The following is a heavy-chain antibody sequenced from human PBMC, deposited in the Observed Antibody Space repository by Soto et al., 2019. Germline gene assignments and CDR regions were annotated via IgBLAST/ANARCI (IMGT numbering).Heavy chain of an antibody. CDR1: GGSISSSNCY. CDR3: ARRGGSWALFDY. Sequence: QLQLQESGPGLVKPSETLSLTCTVSGGSISSSNCYWGWIRQPPGKGLEWIGSIYYSGSSFYNPFLKSRVTTSVDTSKNQFSLKLNSVTAADTAVYYCARRGGSWALFDYWGQGTLVTVSS. CDR2: IYYSGSS. V-gene: IGHV4-39*01. J-gene: IGHJ4*01. D-gene: IGHD6-13*01.